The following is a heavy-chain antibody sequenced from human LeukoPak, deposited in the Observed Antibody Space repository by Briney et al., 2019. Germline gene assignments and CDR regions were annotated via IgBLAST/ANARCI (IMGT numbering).Heavy chain of an antibody. D-gene: IGHD2-2*01. CDR2: ISTYNGNT. CDR1: GYTFTTYG. J-gene: IGHJ6*02. V-gene: IGHV1-18*04. CDR3: ARDLHCSSTSCYVYYYYGMDV. Sequence: ASVKVSCKASGYTFTTYGISWVRQAPGQGLEWMGWISTYNGNTNYAQRLRGRVTMTTDTSTSTAYMELRSLRSDDTAVYFCARDLHCSSTSCYVYYYYGMDVWGQGTTVTVSS.